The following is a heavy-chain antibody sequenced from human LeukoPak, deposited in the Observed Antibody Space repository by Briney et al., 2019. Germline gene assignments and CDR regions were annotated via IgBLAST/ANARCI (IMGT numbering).Heavy chain of an antibody. Sequence: GGSLRLSCAASGFPFISYAMHGVRQAPGKGLEGVAVISYDGSSKYYADSVKGRFTISRDNSKNTLYLQMNSLRAEDTAVYYCARNGYNVSDYYYYYYMDVWGKGTTVIVSS. CDR3: ARNGYNVSDYYYYYYMDV. V-gene: IGHV3-30-3*01. J-gene: IGHJ6*03. CDR2: ISYDGSSK. D-gene: IGHD5-24*01. CDR1: GFPFISYA.